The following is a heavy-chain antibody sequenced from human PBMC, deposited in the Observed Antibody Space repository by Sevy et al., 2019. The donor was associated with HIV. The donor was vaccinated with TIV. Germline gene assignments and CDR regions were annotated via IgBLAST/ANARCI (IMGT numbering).Heavy chain of an antibody. CDR1: GGSFSGYC. CDR3: ARAPPVVVVPGAPSWFDP. V-gene: IGHV4-34*01. D-gene: IGHD2-2*01. J-gene: IGHJ5*02. Sequence: SETLSLTCAVYGGSFSGYCWNWIRQPPGKGLEWIGEINHSGSTHYNPSLKSRITISVDTSKNQFSLRLNSVTAADTAVYYCARAPPVVVVPGAPSWFDPWGQGTLVTVSS. CDR2: INHSGST.